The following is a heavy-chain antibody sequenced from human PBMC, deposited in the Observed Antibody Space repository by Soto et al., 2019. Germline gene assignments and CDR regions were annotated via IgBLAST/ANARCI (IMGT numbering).Heavy chain of an antibody. Sequence: GGSLRLSCAASGFTFSSYGMHWVRQAPGKGLEWVAVIWYDGSNKYYADSVKGRFTISRDNSKNTLYLQMNSLRAEDTAVYYCARAAWAVPVGYCSSTSCLDWFDPWGQGTLVTVSS. CDR3: ARAAWAVPVGYCSSTSCLDWFDP. CDR1: GFTFSSYG. J-gene: IGHJ5*02. V-gene: IGHV3-33*01. D-gene: IGHD2-2*01. CDR2: IWYDGSNK.